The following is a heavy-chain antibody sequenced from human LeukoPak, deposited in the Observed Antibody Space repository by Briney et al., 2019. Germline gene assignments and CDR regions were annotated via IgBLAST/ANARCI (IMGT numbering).Heavy chain of an antibody. V-gene: IGHV1-46*01. CDR2: VNPSGGST. D-gene: IGHD2-8*01. Sequence: ASVKVSCKASGYTFTSYYMHWVRQAPGQGLEWMGIVNPSGGSTSYAQKFQGRVTMTRDTSTSTVYMELSSLRSEDTAVYYCARSSEYCTNGVCYYYYYGMDVWGQGTTVTVSS. CDR1: GYTFTSYY. CDR3: ARSSEYCTNGVCYYYYYGMDV. J-gene: IGHJ6*02.